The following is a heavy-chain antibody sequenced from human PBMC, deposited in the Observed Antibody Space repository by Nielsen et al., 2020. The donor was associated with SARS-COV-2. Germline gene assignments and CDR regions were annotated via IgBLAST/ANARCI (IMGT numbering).Heavy chain of an antibody. CDR2: INAGNGNT. Sequence: ASVKVSCKASGYTFTSYAMHWVRQAPGQRLEWMGWINAGNGNTKYSQKFQGRVTMTRNTSISTAYMELSSLRSEDTAVYYCARERKDSSGWYGWFDPWGQGTLVTVSS. J-gene: IGHJ5*02. CDR1: GYTFTSYA. CDR3: ARERKDSSGWYGWFDP. V-gene: IGHV1-3*01. D-gene: IGHD6-19*01.